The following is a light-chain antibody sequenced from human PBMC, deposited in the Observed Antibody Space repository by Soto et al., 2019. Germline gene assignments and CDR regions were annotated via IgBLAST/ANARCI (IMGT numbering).Light chain of an antibody. V-gene: IGLV2-14*01. CDR1: SSDVGGYNY. J-gene: IGLJ3*02. CDR2: EVS. CDR3: SSYTSGSTRV. Sequence: QSALTQPASVSGSPGQSITISCTGTSSDVGGYNYVSWYQQHPGKAPKLMIYEVSNRPSGVSNRFSGSKSGNTASLTISGLQDEDEADYYCSSYTSGSTRVFGGGTELTVL.